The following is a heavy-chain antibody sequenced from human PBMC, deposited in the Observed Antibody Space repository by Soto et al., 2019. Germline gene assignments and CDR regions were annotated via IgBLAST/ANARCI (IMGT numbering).Heavy chain of an antibody. Sequence: QVQLVQSGAEVKKPGASVKVSCKASGYTFTSYAMNWVRQAPGQRLEWMGWINAGNGTTKYSQKFQGRVTITRDTSASTAYMELSSLRSEDTAEYYCESSLYSYGWESFDYWGQGTMVTVSS. V-gene: IGHV1-3*01. J-gene: IGHJ4*02. CDR1: GYTFTSYA. CDR2: INAGNGTT. CDR3: ESSLYSYGWESFDY. D-gene: IGHD5-18*01.